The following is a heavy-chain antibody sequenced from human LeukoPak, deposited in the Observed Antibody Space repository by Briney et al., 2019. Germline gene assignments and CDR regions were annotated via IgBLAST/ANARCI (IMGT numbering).Heavy chain of an antibody. D-gene: IGHD4-23*01. J-gene: IGHJ4*02. CDR1: GFTFSSYS. CDR2: ISSSSSYI. Sequence: GGSLRLSCAASGFTFSSYSMNWVRQAPGKGLEWVSSISSSSSYIYYADSVKGRFTISRDNAKNSLYLQMNSLRAEDTAVYYCARDPGGTVVTLFDYWGQGTLVTVSS. V-gene: IGHV3-21*01. CDR3: ARDPGGTVVTLFDY.